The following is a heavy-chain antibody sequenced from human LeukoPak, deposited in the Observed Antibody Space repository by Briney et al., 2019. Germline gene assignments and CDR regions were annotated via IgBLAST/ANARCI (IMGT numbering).Heavy chain of an antibody. V-gene: IGHV1-18*01. J-gene: IGHJ4*02. Sequence: GASVKVSCKASGYTFTSYGISWVRQAPGQGLEWMGWISAYNGNTNYAQKLQGRVTMTTDTSTSTAYMELRSLRSDDTAVYYCAGGGTFYYDSSGYSDYWGQGTLVTVSS. CDR3: AGGGTFYYDSSGYSDY. D-gene: IGHD3-22*01. CDR1: GYTFTSYG. CDR2: ISAYNGNT.